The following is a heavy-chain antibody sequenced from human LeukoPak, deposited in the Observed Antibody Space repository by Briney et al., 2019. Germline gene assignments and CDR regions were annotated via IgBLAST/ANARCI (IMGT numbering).Heavy chain of an antibody. CDR3: ARESEAAGTYYLDH. J-gene: IGHJ4*02. CDR1: GFTFNEFW. V-gene: IGHV3-74*01. Sequence: PGGSLRLSCAASGFTFNEFWMPWVRQVPGKGLMWVARIHKDGLHTWYADSMKGRFTISRDNAENTVYLQLNSLRVEDTAVYSCARESEAAGTYYLDHWGQGNLVTVSS. D-gene: IGHD6-25*01. CDR2: IHKDGLHT.